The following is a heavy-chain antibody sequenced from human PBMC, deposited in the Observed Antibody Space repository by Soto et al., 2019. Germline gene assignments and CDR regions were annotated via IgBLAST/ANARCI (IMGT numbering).Heavy chain of an antibody. D-gene: IGHD6-19*01. J-gene: IGHJ4*02. V-gene: IGHV1-69*13. CDR2: IIPIFGTA. Sequence: SVKVSCKASGGTFSGYAISWVRQAPGQGLEWMGGIIPIFGTANYAQKFQGRVTITADESTSTAYMELSSLRSEDTAVYYCARSIAVAGTFDYWGQGTLVTVSS. CDR3: ARSIAVAGTFDY. CDR1: GGTFSGYA.